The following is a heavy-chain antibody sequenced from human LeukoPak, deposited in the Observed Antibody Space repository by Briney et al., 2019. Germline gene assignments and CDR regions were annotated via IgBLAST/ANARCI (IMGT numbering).Heavy chain of an antibody. J-gene: IGHJ4*02. CDR1: GGSFSGYY. D-gene: IGHD6-6*01. CDR3: ASFPAARPGHAFDY. CDR2: INHSGST. Sequence: SETLSLTFAVYGGSFSGYYWSWIRPPPGKGLEWIGEINHSGSTNYNPSLKSRVTISVDTSKNQFSLKLSSVTAADTAVYYCASFPAARPGHAFDYWGQGTLVTVSS. V-gene: IGHV4-34*01.